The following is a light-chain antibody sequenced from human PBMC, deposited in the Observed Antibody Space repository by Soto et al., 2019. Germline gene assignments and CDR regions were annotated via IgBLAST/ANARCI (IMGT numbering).Light chain of an antibody. V-gene: IGLV2-14*03. CDR1: SSDVGAYDY. J-gene: IGLJ2*01. CDR3: CSYAVGSTLV. CDR2: EVS. Sequence: QSALTQPASVSGSPGQSITISCTGTSSDVGAYDYVSWYQQHPDKAPKLMIYEVSNRPSGVSNRFSGSKSVNTATLTISGLQAEDEADYYCCSYAVGSTLVFGGGTKLTVL.